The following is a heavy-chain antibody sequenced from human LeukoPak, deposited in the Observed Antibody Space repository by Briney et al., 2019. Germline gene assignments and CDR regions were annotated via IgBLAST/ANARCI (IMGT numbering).Heavy chain of an antibody. CDR3: VTSADPRIDVAHDVFDI. J-gene: IGHJ3*02. CDR2: IIPVLGFT. Sequence: ASVKVSCKASADTFSRYSISWVRQAPGQGLQWMGRIIPVLGFTKSAQKFQGRVMITADKSTSTAYMELSSLRSEDTAVYYCVTSADPRIDVAHDVFDIWGQGTTVIVSS. V-gene: IGHV1-69*02. D-gene: IGHD2/OR15-2a*01. CDR1: ADTFSRYS.